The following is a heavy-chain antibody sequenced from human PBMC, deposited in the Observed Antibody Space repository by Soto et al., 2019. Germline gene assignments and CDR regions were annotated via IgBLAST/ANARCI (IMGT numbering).Heavy chain of an antibody. Sequence: GGSLRLSCAASGFTFSSYAMSWVRQAPGKGLEWVSAISGSGGSTYYADSVKGRFTISRDNSKSTLYLQMNSLRAEDTAVYYCAKDRLLWFGGNWFDPWGQGTLVTVSS. J-gene: IGHJ5*02. V-gene: IGHV3-23*01. CDR3: AKDRLLWFGGNWFDP. CDR1: GFTFSSYA. CDR2: ISGSGGST. D-gene: IGHD3-10*01.